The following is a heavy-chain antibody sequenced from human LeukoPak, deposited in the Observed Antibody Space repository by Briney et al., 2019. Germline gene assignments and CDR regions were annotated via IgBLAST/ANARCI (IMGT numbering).Heavy chain of an antibody. J-gene: IGHJ1*01. Sequence: ASVKVSCKASGYSFTSYGVSWVRQAPGQGHEWMGWISAYNGNTHYEQKLQGRFTMTTDTSTSTAYMELRSLRSDDTAVYYCARAIAVAGTTMDFQRWGQGTLVTVSS. CDR3: ARAIAVAGTTMDFQR. CDR2: ISAYNGNT. V-gene: IGHV1-18*01. D-gene: IGHD6-19*01. CDR1: GYSFTSYG.